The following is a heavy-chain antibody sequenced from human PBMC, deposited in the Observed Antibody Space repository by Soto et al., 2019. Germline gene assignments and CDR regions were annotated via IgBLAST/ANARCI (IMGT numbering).Heavy chain of an antibody. CDR3: ARGARPDYIWGSYRYSPLTDY. CDR1: GYTFTSYD. V-gene: IGHV1-8*01. D-gene: IGHD3-16*02. J-gene: IGHJ4*02. Sequence: GASVKVSCKASGYTFTSYDINWVRQATGQGLEWMGWMNPNSGNTGYAQKFQGRVTMTRNTSISTAYMELSSLRSEDTAVYYCARGARPDYIWGSYRYSPLTDYWGQGTLVTVSS. CDR2: MNPNSGNT.